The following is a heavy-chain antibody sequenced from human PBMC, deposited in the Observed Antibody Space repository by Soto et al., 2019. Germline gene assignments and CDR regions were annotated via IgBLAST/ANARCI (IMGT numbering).Heavy chain of an antibody. V-gene: IGHV3-15*07. Sequence: GGSLRLSCAASGFTFSNAWMNWVRQAPGKGLEWVGRIKSKTDGGTTDYAAPVKGRFTISGDDSKNTLYLQMNSLKTEDTAVYYCTTEGLNWNYGPFDYWGQGTLVTVSS. CDR3: TTEGLNWNYGPFDY. D-gene: IGHD1-7*01. J-gene: IGHJ4*02. CDR1: GFTFSNAW. CDR2: IKSKTDGGTT.